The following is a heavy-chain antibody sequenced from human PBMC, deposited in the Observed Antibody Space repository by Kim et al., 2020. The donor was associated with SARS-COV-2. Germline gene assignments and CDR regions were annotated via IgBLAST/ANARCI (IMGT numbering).Heavy chain of an antibody. J-gene: IGHJ2*01. Sequence: SVKVSCKASGGTFSSYAISWVRQAPGQGLEWMGGIIPIFGTANYAQKFQGRVTITADESTSTAYMELSSLRSEDTAVYYCARDQCGGWFRGGCWYFDLWGRGTLVTVSS. CDR1: GGTFSSYA. V-gene: IGHV1-69*13. CDR2: IIPIFGTA. D-gene: IGHD6-19*01. CDR3: ARDQCGGWFRGGCWYFDL.